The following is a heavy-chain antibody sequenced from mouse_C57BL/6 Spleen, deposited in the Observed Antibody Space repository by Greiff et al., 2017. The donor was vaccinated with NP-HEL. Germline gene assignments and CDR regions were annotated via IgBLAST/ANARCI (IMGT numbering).Heavy chain of an antibody. CDR1: GYTFTSYW. CDR3: ARSRLLEYFDV. D-gene: IGHD2-3*01. V-gene: IGHV1-55*01. Sequence: QVHVKQSGAELVKPGASVKMSCKASGYTFTSYWITWVKQRPGQGLEWIGDIYPGSGSTNYNEKFKSKATLTVDTSSSTAYMQLSSLTSEDSAVYYCARSRLLEYFDVWGTGTTVTVSS. J-gene: IGHJ1*03. CDR2: IYPGSGST.